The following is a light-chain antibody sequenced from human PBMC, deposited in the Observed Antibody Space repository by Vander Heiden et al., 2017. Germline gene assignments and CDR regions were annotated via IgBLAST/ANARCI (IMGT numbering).Light chain of an antibody. CDR3: QQYNKWPPFT. V-gene: IGKV3-15*01. CDR2: CTS. CDR1: HTIRTN. Sequence: IVMTQSPATLSVSLGERATLSCRASHTIRTNLAWYQQKRGQAPRLLIHCTSNRAYGIPARFSGSGSGTEFTLTISSLQSEDSAVYYCQQYNKWPPFTFGPGTKVEIK. J-gene: IGKJ3*01.